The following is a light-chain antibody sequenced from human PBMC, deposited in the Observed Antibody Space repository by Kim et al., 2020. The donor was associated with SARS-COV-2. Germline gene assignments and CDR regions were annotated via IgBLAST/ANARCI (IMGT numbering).Light chain of an antibody. Sequence: GKTARITCGGNNIGSKSVLWYQQKPGQAPVLVIYYDSDRPSGIPERFSGSNSGNTATLTISRVEAGDEADYYCQVWDSSSDHRVFGGGTQLTVL. CDR3: QVWDSSSDHRV. V-gene: IGLV3-21*04. CDR1: NIGSKS. J-gene: IGLJ3*02. CDR2: YDS.